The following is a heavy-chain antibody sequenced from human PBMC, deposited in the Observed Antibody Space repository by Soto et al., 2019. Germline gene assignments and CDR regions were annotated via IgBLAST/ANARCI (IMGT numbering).Heavy chain of an antibody. V-gene: IGHV3-30-3*01. CDR1: GFTFSSYA. Sequence: GGSLRLSCAASGFTFSSYAMHWVRQAPGKGLEWVAVISYDGSDKYYADSVKGRFTISRDNSKNTLYLQMNSLRAEDTAVYYCARGDTAMANPPFDYWGQGTLVTVSS. CDR3: ARGDTAMANPPFDY. D-gene: IGHD5-18*01. CDR2: ISYDGSDK. J-gene: IGHJ4*02.